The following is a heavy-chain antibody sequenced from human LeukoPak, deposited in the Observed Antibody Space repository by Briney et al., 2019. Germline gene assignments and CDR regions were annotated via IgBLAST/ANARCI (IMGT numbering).Heavy chain of an antibody. J-gene: IGHJ4*02. Sequence: ASVKVSCKASGGTFSSYTISWVRQAPGQGLEWMGRIIPILGIANYAQKFQGRLTITADKSTSTAYMELSSLRSEDTAVYYCATHCSSTSCCAGSFDYWGQGTLVTVSS. V-gene: IGHV1-69*02. CDR2: IIPILGIA. D-gene: IGHD2-2*01. CDR3: ATHCSSTSCCAGSFDY. CDR1: GGTFSSYT.